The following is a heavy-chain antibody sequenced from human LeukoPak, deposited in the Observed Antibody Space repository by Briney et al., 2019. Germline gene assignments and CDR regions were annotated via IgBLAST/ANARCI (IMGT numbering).Heavy chain of an antibody. CDR2: ISSDGKHK. CDR1: GFTFSSYG. J-gene: IGHJ4*02. D-gene: IGHD1-26*01. Sequence: QAGGSLRLSCAASGFTFSSYGMHWVRQAPGKGLEWVAVISSDGKHKYYGDSVKGRFTISRDNSNNTLHLRMNSLRAEDTAIYYCAKDRVVGATTPWNYLDHWGQGILVAVSS. CDR3: AKDRVVGATTPWNYLDH. V-gene: IGHV3-30*18.